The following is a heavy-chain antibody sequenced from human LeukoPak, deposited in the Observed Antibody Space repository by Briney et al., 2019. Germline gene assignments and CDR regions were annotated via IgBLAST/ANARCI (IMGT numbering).Heavy chain of an antibody. CDR1: GFTFSTNP. Sequence: PGGSLRLSCAASGFTFSTNPMSWVRQAPGKGLEWVSAISDTRTYYADAVKGRFTNSRDNSKNTVFLQMNSLRAEDTAVYYCVKEHMDRAFTRSFEIWGQGTVVTVSS. CDR2: ISDTRT. CDR3: VKEHMDRAFTRSFEI. D-gene: IGHD3-10*01. J-gene: IGHJ3*02. V-gene: IGHV3-23*01.